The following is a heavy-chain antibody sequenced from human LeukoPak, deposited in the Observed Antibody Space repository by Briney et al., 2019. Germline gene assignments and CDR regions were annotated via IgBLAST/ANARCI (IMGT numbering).Heavy chain of an antibody. CDR2: INPNSGGT. V-gene: IGHV1-2*02. J-gene: IGHJ3*02. CDR1: GYTFTGYY. CDR3: ARFPLAEYENAFDI. D-gene: IGHD6-6*01. Sequence: ASVKVSCKASGYTFTGYYIYWVRQAPGQGLEWMGWINPNSGGTGYAQKFQGRLTMTRDTSISTAYMELSRLTSDDTAVYYCARFPLAEYENAFDIWGQGTMVTVSS.